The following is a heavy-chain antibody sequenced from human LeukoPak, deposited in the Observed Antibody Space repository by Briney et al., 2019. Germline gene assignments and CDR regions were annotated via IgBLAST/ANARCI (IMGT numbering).Heavy chain of an antibody. CDR2: LNHSGST. CDR3: ARGDLMDFDY. Sequence: PSETLSLTCAVYGGSFSGYYWSWIRQPPGKVREWVGELNHSGSTNYHPPLKSRVTISVDTSRSEFSLKLRSVSAADTAVYYCARGDLMDFDYWGQGTLVTVSS. V-gene: IGHV4-34*01. J-gene: IGHJ4*02. D-gene: IGHD5-24*01. CDR1: GGSFSGYY.